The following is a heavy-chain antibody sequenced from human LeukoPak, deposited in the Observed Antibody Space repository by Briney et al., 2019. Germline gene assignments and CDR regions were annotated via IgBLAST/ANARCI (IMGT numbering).Heavy chain of an antibody. CDR1: GGSISSGDYY. CDR2: IYYSVST. CDR3: ARDDLPSGFDP. D-gene: IGHD3-10*01. V-gene: IGHV4-30-4*08. J-gene: IGHJ5*02. Sequence: SETLSLTCTVSGGSISSGDYYWGWMRQPPGKGLEWIGYIYYSVSTYYNPSLKSRVTISVVTSKIQFSLTLSSVTAADTAVYYCARDDLPSGFDPWGQGGPVTASS.